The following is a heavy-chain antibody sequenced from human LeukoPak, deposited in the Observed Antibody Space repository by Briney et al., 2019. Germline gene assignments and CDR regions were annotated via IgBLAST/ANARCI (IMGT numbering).Heavy chain of an antibody. J-gene: IGHJ4*02. Sequence: GGSLRLSCAASGFPFSDVWMRWIRQSAGKGLEWVGRVKTKSDGAATDYAAPVRGRFTISRDDSKKMVYVEMKSLKTEDTAVYHCCTDDHGDGPLDYWGQGTLVTVSS. D-gene: IGHD4-17*01. V-gene: IGHV3-15*01. CDR2: VKTKSDGAAT. CDR1: GFPFSDVW. CDR3: CTDDHGDGPLDY.